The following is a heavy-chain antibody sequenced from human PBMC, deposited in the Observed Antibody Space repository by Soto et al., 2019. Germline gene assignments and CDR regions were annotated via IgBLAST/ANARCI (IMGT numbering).Heavy chain of an antibody. D-gene: IGHD3-9*01. CDR3: ARAFDILTRYYFDY. CDR2: IYYSGST. J-gene: IGHJ4*02. CDR1: GGSISSGDYY. Sequence: QVQLQESGPGLVKPSQTLSLTCTVSGGSISSGDYYWSWIRQPPGKGLEWIGYIYYSGSTYYNPSLERRVTISVDTSKNQVSLKLSSVTAADTAVYYCARAFDILTRYYFDYWGQGTLVTVSS. V-gene: IGHV4-30-4*01.